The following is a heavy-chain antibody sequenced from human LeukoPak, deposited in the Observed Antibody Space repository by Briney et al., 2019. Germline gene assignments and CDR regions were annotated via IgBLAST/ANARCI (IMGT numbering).Heavy chain of an antibody. CDR2: INPNSGGT. J-gene: IGHJ5*02. CDR3: ARDITYYYGSGSYYNVPGRFDP. V-gene: IGHV1-2*02. D-gene: IGHD3-10*01. CDR1: GYTFTGDY. Sequence: GASVKVSCKASGYTFTGDYMHWVRQAPGQGLEWMGWINPNSGGTNYAQKSQGRVTMTRDTSISTAYMELSRLRSDDTAVYYCARDITYYYGSGSYYNVPGRFDPWGQGTLVTVSS.